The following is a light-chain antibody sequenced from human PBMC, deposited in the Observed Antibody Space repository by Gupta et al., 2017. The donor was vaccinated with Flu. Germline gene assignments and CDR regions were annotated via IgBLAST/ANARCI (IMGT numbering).Light chain of an antibody. Sequence: SSLSASVGDRVTITCRASQSISTYLNWYQQKPGKVPKLLIYAASSLQSGVPSRFSGSGSGTDFTLTISSRQPEDFATYYCQQSNNTPRFTFGHGTKVEI. CDR2: AAS. J-gene: IGKJ3*01. CDR1: QSISTY. CDR3: QQSNNTPRFT. V-gene: IGKV1-39*01.